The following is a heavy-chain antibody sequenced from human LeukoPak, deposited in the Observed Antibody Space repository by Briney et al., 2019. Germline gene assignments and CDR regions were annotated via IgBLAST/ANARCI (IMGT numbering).Heavy chain of an antibody. CDR2: INHSGST. CDR3: ARVLRPFTIFGVVFKSIDYFDY. J-gene: IGHJ4*02. CDR1: GGSFSDYY. V-gene: IGHV4-34*01. D-gene: IGHD3-3*01. Sequence: SETLSLTCAVYGGSFSDYYWSWIRHPPGKGLDWIGEINHSGSTYYNPSLTSRVTISVDTSKNQFSLKLSSVTAADTAVYYCARVLRPFTIFGVVFKSIDYFDYWGQGTLVTVSS.